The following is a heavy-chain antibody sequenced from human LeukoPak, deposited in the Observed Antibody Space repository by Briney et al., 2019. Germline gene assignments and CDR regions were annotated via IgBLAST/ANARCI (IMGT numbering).Heavy chain of an antibody. CDR1: GYTFTTYA. Sequence: VASVKVSCKASGYTFTTYAMNWVRQAPGQGLECMGWINPNSGGTNYAQKFQGRVTMTRDTSISTAYMELSRLRSDDTAVYYCARGPDAYYYYYMDVWGKGTTVTVSS. V-gene: IGHV1-2*02. CDR2: INPNSGGT. CDR3: ARGPDAYYYYYMDV. D-gene: IGHD1-14*01. J-gene: IGHJ6*03.